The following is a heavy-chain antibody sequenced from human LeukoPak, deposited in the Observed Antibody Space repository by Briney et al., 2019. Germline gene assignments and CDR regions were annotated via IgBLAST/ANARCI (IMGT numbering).Heavy chain of an antibody. D-gene: IGHD3-22*01. Sequence: GGSLRLSCAASGFTFSSYAMSWVRQAPGKGLEWVSAISGSGGSTYYADSVKGRFTISRDNSKNTLYLQMNSLRAEDTAVYYCAKPAPHYYDSSGSLYFDYWGQGTLVTVSS. CDR1: GFTFSSYA. CDR2: ISGSGGST. J-gene: IGHJ4*02. CDR3: AKPAPHYYDSSGSLYFDY. V-gene: IGHV3-23*01.